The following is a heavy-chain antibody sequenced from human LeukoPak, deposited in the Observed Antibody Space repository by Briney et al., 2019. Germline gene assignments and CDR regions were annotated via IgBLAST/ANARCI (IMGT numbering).Heavy chain of an antibody. Sequence: SETLSLTCTVSGGSISSGNYYWSWIRQPAGKGLEWIGLIYTSGSTKYNPSLKSRVNISVDTSKNQFSLKLSSVTAADTAVYYCARGELLWFGELVAFDIWGQGTMVTVSS. V-gene: IGHV4-61*02. D-gene: IGHD3-10*01. CDR2: IYTSGST. CDR3: ARGELLWFGELVAFDI. J-gene: IGHJ3*02. CDR1: GGSISSGNYY.